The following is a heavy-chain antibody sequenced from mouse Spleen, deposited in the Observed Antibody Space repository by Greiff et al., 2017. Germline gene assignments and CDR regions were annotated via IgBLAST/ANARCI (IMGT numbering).Heavy chain of an antibody. CDR2: IYPSDSET. D-gene: IGHD2-1*01. CDR3: ARQGYGNLYFDY. Sequence: QVHVKQSGAELVRPGSSVKLSCKASGYTFTSYWMDWVKQRPGQGLEWIGNIYPSDSETHYNQKFKDKATLTVDKSSSTAYMQLSSLTSEDSAVYYCARQGYGNLYFDYWGQGTTLTVSS. V-gene: IGHV1-61*01. CDR1: GYTFTSYW. J-gene: IGHJ2*01.